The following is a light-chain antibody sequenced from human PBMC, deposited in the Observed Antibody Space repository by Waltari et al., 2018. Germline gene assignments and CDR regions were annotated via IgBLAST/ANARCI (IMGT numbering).Light chain of an antibody. Sequence: EIVMTQSPATLSVFPGERATLSCRASQSIRSNLAWYQLKPGQAPRLLIYGASTRATGIPARCSGSGSGKEFTLTISSLQSEDFAVYFCQQYDNWLGTFGQGTKVEIK. J-gene: IGKJ1*01. CDR1: QSIRSN. CDR3: QQYDNWLGT. CDR2: GAS. V-gene: IGKV3-15*01.